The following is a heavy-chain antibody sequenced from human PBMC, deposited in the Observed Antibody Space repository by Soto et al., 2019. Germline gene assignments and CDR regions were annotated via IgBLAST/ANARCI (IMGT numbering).Heavy chain of an antibody. CDR2: INHSGST. Sequence: SETLSLTCAVCGGSFSGYYWSWIRQPPGKGLEWIGEINHSGSTNYNPSLKSRVTISVDTSKNQFSLKLSSVTAAETAVYYCARDTYSMGSYFDYWGQGTLVTVSS. D-gene: IGHD3-10*01. J-gene: IGHJ4*02. V-gene: IGHV4-34*01. CDR3: ARDTYSMGSYFDY. CDR1: GGSFSGYY.